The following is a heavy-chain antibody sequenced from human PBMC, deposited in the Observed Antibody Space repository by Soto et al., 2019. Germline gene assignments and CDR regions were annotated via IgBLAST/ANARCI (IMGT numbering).Heavy chain of an antibody. CDR1: GLIFSNYK. CDR3: ARDTDGLHY. V-gene: IGHV3-74*01. CDR2: INTDGSIT. Sequence: EVQLVESGGGLVQPGGSLRLSCAASGLIFSNYKMHWVHQAPGKGLVWVSRINTDGSITDYADSVKGRFTVSRDNPQNTLDLQMNSRRAEDTAVYYCARDTDGLHYWGQGTLVTVSS. J-gene: IGHJ4*02.